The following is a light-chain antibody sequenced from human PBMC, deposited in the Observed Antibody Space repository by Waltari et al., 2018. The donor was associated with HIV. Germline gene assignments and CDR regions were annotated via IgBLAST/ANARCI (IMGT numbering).Light chain of an antibody. V-gene: IGLV2-23*01. CDR3: SSNAGGSTLR. CDR1: RPDIGTYNF. CDR2: DDH. J-gene: IGLJ3*02. Sequence: QSALSQPASVSGSPGQSITTSCHGVRPDIGTYNFVSWYQQRPGQAPRLIISDDHKRPSGVLIRFSGAKSGHTAALTSSGREAEDEADYYCSSNAGGSTLRFGGGTKVPVL.